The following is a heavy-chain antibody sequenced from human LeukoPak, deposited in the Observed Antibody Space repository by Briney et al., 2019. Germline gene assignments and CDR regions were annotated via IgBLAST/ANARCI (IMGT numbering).Heavy chain of an antibody. CDR2: IYYNGIT. Sequence: PSETLSLTCTVSGGSVSSSEYYWGWLRQPPGKGLEWIGTIYYNGITYYHPSLKSRVTISVDMSKNQFSLTLSSVTAADTAVYYCASSSSWYRFDSWGQGTLVTVSS. V-gene: IGHV4-39*01. CDR1: GGSVSSSEYY. J-gene: IGHJ5*01. D-gene: IGHD6-13*01. CDR3: ASSSSWYRFDS.